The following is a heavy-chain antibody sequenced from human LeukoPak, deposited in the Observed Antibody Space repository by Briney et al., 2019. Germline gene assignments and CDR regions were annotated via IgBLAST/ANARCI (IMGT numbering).Heavy chain of an antibody. CDR3: ARDRLTGTSHD. Sequence: SVKVSCKASGGTFSSYAISWVRQAPGQGLGWMGRIIPILGIANYAQKFQGRVTITADKSTSTAYMELSSLRSEDTAVYYCARDRLTGTSHDWGQGTLVTVSS. CDR1: GGTFSSYA. D-gene: IGHD1-20*01. J-gene: IGHJ4*02. V-gene: IGHV1-69*04. CDR2: IIPILGIA.